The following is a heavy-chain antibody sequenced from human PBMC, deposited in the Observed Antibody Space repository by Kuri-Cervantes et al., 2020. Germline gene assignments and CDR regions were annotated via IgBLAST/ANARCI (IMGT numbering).Heavy chain of an antibody. D-gene: IGHD5-24*01. CDR3: ARASGGYNAEFDY. CDR2: INPNSGGT. V-gene: IGHV1-2*02. J-gene: IGHJ4*02. CDR1: GYTFTGYY. Sequence: ASVKVSCKASGYTFTGYYMHWVRQAPGQGLEWMGWINPNSGGTNYAQKFQGRVTMTRNTSISTAYMELSRLRSYDTAVYYCARASGGYNAEFDYWGQGTLVTVSS.